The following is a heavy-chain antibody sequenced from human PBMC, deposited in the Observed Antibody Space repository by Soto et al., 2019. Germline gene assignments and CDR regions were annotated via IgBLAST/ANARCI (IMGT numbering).Heavy chain of an antibody. J-gene: IGHJ6*02. D-gene: IGHD6-6*01. V-gene: IGHV1-46*01. Sequence: ASVKVSCKASGYTFTSYHIHWVRQAPGQGLEWMGVINPSVGSTTYAQKFQGRVTMTRDTSASTVYMELNSLRSEDTAVYYCARDKQLVWYGYYGMDVWGQGNTVTVSS. CDR2: INPSVGST. CDR1: GYTFTSYH. CDR3: ARDKQLVWYGYYGMDV.